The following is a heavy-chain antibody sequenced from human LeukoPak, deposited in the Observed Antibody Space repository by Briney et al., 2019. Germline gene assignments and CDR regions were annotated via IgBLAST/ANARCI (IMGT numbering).Heavy chain of an antibody. Sequence: SETPSLTCTVPGGSIISTIYYWGWIRQSPGKGLDWIGSISYSGSSFCKPSLKSRVTIAVDTSKNQFSLRLSSVTAADTAFYYCARDRGVSGFDYWGQGTLVTVSS. CDR1: GGSIISTIYY. CDR2: ISYSGSS. D-gene: IGHD6-13*01. CDR3: ARDRGVSGFDY. J-gene: IGHJ4*02. V-gene: IGHV4-39*07.